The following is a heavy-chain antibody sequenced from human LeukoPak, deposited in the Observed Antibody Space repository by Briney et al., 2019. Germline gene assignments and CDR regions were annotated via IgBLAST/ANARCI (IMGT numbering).Heavy chain of an antibody. Sequence: GGPLRLSCGASGFTFSSYAMSWVRQAPGKGLVWVSAISGSGGSTYYADSVKGRFTISRDNSKNTLYLQMNSLRAEDTAVYYCAKDPDPHGIAAAGTAWFDPWGQGTLVTVSS. CDR2: ISGSGGST. V-gene: IGHV3-23*01. CDR1: GFTFSSYA. D-gene: IGHD6-13*01. CDR3: AKDPDPHGIAAAGTAWFDP. J-gene: IGHJ5*02.